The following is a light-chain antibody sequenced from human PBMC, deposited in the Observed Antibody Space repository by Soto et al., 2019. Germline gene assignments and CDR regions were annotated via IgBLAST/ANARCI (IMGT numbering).Light chain of an antibody. CDR3: QQSDTWPLT. CDR1: QYVSTN. J-gene: IGKJ4*01. Sequence: ETVMTQFPATLSVSPGERATLSCRASQYVSTNLAWYQQQPGQPPRLLIYDISNRATGIPARFSGSGSETEFALTITSLQSEDSAVYYCQQSDTWPLTFGGGTKVEIK. CDR2: DIS. V-gene: IGKV3D-15*01.